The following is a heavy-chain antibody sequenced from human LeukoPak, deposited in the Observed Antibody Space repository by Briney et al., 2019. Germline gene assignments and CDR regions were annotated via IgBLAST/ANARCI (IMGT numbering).Heavy chain of an antibody. D-gene: IGHD3-16*01. V-gene: IGHV3-48*01. J-gene: IGHJ1*01. CDR3: AKDDDWGRYKH. CDR2: ISSSSSTT. Sequence: PGGSLRLSCAASGFTFSSYGMSWVRQAPGKGLEWVAHISSSSSTTHYADSVTGRFSISRDNAKSSLYLQMNSLRAEDTAVYYCAKDDDWGRYKHWGQGTLVTVSS. CDR1: GFTFSSYG.